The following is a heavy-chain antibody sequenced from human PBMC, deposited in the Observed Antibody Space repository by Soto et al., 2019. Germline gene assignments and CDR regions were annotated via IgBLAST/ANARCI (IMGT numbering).Heavy chain of an antibody. Sequence: QVQQVESGGGVVQAGRSLRLSCAASGFTFSNYGMHWVRQTPGKGLEWVALILYDGSNKYYADSVKGRFTISRDNSKNTLYLQVSSLRAEDTAVYYCAKSRDAYNFYFYYGMDVWGQGTTVTVSS. CDR3: AKSRDAYNFYFYYGMDV. D-gene: IGHD2-2*01. J-gene: IGHJ6*02. CDR2: ILYDGSNK. CDR1: GFTFSNYG. V-gene: IGHV3-30*18.